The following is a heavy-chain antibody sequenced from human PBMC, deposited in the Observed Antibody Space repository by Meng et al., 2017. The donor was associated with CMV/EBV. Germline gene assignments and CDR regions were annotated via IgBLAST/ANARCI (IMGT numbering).Heavy chain of an antibody. CDR3: ASPGDYDILTGYYIGTYYYYGMDV. J-gene: IGHJ6*02. CDR1: GGTFSSYG. Sequence: SVKVSCKASGGTFSSYGISWVRQAPGQGLEWRGWIIPNFGTANYAQKFQGRVTITTDESTSTAYMELSSLRSEDTAVYYCASPGDYDILTGYYIGTYYYYGMDVWGQGTTVTVSS. V-gene: IGHV1-69*05. D-gene: IGHD3-9*01. CDR2: IIPNFGTA.